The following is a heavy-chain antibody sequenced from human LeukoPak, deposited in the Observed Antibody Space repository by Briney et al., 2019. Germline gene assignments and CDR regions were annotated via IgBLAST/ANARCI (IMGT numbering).Heavy chain of an antibody. CDR2: IYYSGST. V-gene: IGHV4-59*12. CDR3: AREEEMTIPNYYYYYMDV. J-gene: IGHJ6*03. D-gene: IGHD3-3*01. Sequence: SETLSLTCTVFGGSISSYYWSWIRQPPGKGLEWIGYIYYSGSTNYNPSLKSRVTISVDTSKNQFSLKLSSVTAADTAVYYCAREEEMTIPNYYYYYMDVWGKGTTVTVSS. CDR1: GGSISSYY.